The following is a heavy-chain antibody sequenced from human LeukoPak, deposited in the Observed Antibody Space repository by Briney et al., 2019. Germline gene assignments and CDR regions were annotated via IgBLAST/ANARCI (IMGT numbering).Heavy chain of an antibody. CDR2: ISSSSSYI. CDR1: GFTFSSYS. CDR3: ARDRGSGWPPLGY. J-gene: IGHJ4*02. V-gene: IGHV3-21*01. Sequence: PGGSLRLSCAASGFTFSSYSMNWVRQAPGKGLEWVSSISSSSSYIYYADSVKGRFTISRDNAKNSLYLQMNSLRAEDTAVYYCARDRGSGWPPLGYWGQGTLVTVSS. D-gene: IGHD6-19*01.